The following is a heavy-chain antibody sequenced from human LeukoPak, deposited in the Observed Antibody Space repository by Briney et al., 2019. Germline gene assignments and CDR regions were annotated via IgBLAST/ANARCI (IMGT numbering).Heavy chain of an antibody. CDR1: GYTFTGYY. D-gene: IGHD3-22*01. Sequence: ASVKVSCKASGYTFTGYYMHWVRQAPGQGLEWMGWINPNSGGTNYAQKFQGRVTITRDTSISTAYMELSRLRSDDTAVYYCARDYYYDSSGDAFDIWGQGTMVTVSS. CDR2: INPNSGGT. J-gene: IGHJ3*02. V-gene: IGHV1-2*02. CDR3: ARDYYYDSSGDAFDI.